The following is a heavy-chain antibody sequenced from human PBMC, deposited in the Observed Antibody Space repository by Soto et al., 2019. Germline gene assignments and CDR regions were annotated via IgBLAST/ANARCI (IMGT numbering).Heavy chain of an antibody. J-gene: IGHJ6*02. CDR1: GYSFTDYH. Sequence: ASVKGSCKASGYSFTDYHIHWVRQAPGQGLEWLGRINPKSGGTSTAQKFQGWVTMTTDTSISTASMELTRLTSDDTAMYYRASPVYGDYVNYYYYGMDVWGQGTTVTVSS. CDR3: ASPVYGDYVNYYYYGMDV. V-gene: IGHV1-2*04. CDR2: INPKSGGT. D-gene: IGHD4-17*01.